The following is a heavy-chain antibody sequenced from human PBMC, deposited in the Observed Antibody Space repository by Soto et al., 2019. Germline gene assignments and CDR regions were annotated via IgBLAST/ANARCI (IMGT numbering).Heavy chain of an antibody. Sequence: GGSLRLSCAVSGFTFSDYYMSWIRQAPGRGLEWVSQISGSSRTIFYADSVKGRFTISRDNAKNSMYLQMNSLRAEDTAVYYCARDRGYYGSGTAGRGWSYGFDPWGQGTLVTVSS. CDR3: ARDRGYYGSGTAGRGWSYGFDP. CDR2: ISGSSRTI. CDR1: GFTFSDYY. J-gene: IGHJ5*02. D-gene: IGHD3-10*01. V-gene: IGHV3-11*01.